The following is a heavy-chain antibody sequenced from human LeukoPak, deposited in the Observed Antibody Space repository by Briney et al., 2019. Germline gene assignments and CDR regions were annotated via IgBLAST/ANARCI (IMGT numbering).Heavy chain of an antibody. V-gene: IGHV4-39*01. CDR3: ARLGGSYGDHEVY. Sequence: SETLSLTCTVSGGSISSSSYYWGWIRQPPGKGLEWIGSIYYSGSTYYNPSLKSRVTISVDTSKNQFSLKLSSVTAADTAVYYCARLGGSYGDHEVYWGQGTLVTVSS. D-gene: IGHD2-15*01. CDR2: IYYSGST. J-gene: IGHJ4*02. CDR1: GGSISSSSYY.